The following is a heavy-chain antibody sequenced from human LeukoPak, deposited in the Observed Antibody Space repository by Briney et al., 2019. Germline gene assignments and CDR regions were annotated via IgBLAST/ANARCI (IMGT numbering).Heavy chain of an antibody. D-gene: IGHD4-17*01. CDR1: GFTFSSYA. CDR2: ISSSGSTI. CDR3: ARDPLKATVTTTYYFDY. V-gene: IGHV3-48*04. J-gene: IGHJ4*02. Sequence: GGSLRLSCAASGFTFSSYAMRWVRQAPGKGLEWVSYISSSGSTIYYADSVKGRFTISRDNAKNSLYLQMNSLRAEDTAVYYCARDPLKATVTTTYYFDYWGQGTLVTVSS.